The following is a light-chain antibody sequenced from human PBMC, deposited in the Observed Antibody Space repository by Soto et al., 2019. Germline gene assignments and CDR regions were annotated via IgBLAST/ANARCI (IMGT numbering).Light chain of an antibody. CDR3: SSYTSSSTLV. CDR1: SSDVGGYNY. V-gene: IGLV2-14*01. Sequence: QSVLTQPASVSGSPGQSITISCTGTSSDVGGYNYVSWYQQHPGTAPKLMISAVSNRPSGVSNRFSGSKSGNTASLTISGLQAEDEADYYCSSYTSSSTLVFGTGTKVTVL. J-gene: IGLJ1*01. CDR2: AVS.